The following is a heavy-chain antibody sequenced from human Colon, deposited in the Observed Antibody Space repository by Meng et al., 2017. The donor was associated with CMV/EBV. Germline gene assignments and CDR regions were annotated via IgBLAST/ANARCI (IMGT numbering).Heavy chain of an antibody. CDR2: SRSGEFGGTR. J-gene: IGHJ4*02. CDR1: GFIFNDYA. V-gene: IGHV3-49*04. CDR3: ARGRTGTGWKYYFDH. D-gene: IGHD6-19*01. Sequence: GGSLRLSCATSGFIFNDYALAWVRQAPGKGLELVGFSRSGEFGGTREYAASVKGRFDISRDSSGNILHLQMDGLQIDDTAVYFCARGRTGTGWKYYFDHWGRGTLVTVSS.